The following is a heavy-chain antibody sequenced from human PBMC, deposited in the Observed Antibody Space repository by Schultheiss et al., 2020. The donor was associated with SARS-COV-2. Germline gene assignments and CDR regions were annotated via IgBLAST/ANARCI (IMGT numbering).Heavy chain of an antibody. V-gene: IGHV5-51*01. J-gene: IGHJ5*02. CDR2: IYPGDSDT. Sequence: GESLKISCKGSGYTFTSYWLAWVRQMPGKGLEWMGIIYPGDSDTRYSPSFQGQVTISADKSISTAYLQWSSLKASDTAMYYCARRFGSNWFDPWGQGTLVTVSS. CDR3: ARRFGSNWFDP. CDR1: GYTFTSYW. D-gene: IGHD3-10*01.